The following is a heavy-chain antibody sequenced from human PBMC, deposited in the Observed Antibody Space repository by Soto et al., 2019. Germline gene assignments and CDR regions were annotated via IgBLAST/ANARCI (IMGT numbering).Heavy chain of an antibody. J-gene: IGHJ4*02. CDR1: GYTFTSYA. CDR3: ARDSCSGGSCYLFDY. V-gene: IGHV1-3*01. D-gene: IGHD2-15*01. CDR2: INAGNGNT. Sequence: ASVKVSCKASGYTFTSYAMHWVRQAPGQRLEWMGWINAGNGNTKYSQKFQGRVTITRDTSASTAYMELSSLRSEDTAVYYCARDSCSGGSCYLFDYWGQGTLVTVSS.